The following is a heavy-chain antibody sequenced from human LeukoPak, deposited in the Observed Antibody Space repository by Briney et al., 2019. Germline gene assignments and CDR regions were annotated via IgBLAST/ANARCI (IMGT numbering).Heavy chain of an antibody. CDR1: GYTFTSYD. CDR2: ISAYNGNT. Sequence: ASVKVSCKASGYTFTSYDINWVRQATGQGLEWMGWISAYNGNTNYAQKLQGRVTMTTDTTTSTAYMELRSLRSDDTAVYYCARDTVTTQNEAGFDPWGQGTLVTVSS. V-gene: IGHV1-18*01. CDR3: ARDTVTTQNEAGFDP. J-gene: IGHJ5*02. D-gene: IGHD4-17*01.